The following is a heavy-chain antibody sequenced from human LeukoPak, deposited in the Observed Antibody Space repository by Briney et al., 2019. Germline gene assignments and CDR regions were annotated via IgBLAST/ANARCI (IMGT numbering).Heavy chain of an antibody. CDR2: IYYSGST. CDR3: ARVDCSGGSCYSFDY. J-gene: IGHJ4*02. D-gene: IGHD2-15*01. V-gene: IGHV4-59*01. CDR1: GGSFSSYY. Sequence: SETLSLTCTVSGGSFSSYYWNWSRQPPGKGLEWMGYIYYSGSTNCNPSLKSRVTISVDTSKNQFSLKLSSVTAADTAVYYCARVDCSGGSCYSFDYWGQGTLVTVSS.